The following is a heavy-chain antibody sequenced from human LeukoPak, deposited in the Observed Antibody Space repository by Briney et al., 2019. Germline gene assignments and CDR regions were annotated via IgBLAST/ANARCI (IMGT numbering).Heavy chain of an antibody. D-gene: IGHD2-2*01. J-gene: IGHJ5*02. Sequence: PSETLSLTCIVSGASLSSYYWGWIRQPARKGLEWIGHIYTSGSPSYNPSLKSRVTVSVDTSKNHFSLNLTSVTAADTAVYYCARVRYSSSWVFDPWGQGTLVTVSS. V-gene: IGHV4-4*07. CDR3: ARVRYSSSWVFDP. CDR2: IYTSGSP. CDR1: GASLSSYY.